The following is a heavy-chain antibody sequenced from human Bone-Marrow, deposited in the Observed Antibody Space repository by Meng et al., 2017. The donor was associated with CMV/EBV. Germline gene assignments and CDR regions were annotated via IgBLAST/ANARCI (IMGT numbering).Heavy chain of an antibody. D-gene: IGHD6-19*01. CDR2: ISAYNGNT. CDR3: AREGRIAVAGLHWFDP. V-gene: IGHV1-18*01. J-gene: IGHJ5*02. Sequence: QVPLGPSGAEVKKPGASVKVSCKASGYTLTSYGISWVRQAPGQGLEWMGWISAYNGNTNYAQKLQGRVTMTTDTSTSTAYMELRSLRSDDTAVYYCAREGRIAVAGLHWFDPWGQGTLVTVSS. CDR1: GYTLTSYG.